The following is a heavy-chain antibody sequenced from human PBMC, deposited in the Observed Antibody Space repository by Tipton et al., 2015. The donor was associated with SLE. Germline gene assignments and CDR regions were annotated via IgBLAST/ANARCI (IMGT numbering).Heavy chain of an antibody. D-gene: IGHD1-1*01. J-gene: IGHJ6*02. CDR3: AKDLLHRSGTTGPPGGGMDV. V-gene: IGHV3-30*02. CDR1: GFTFSSYG. Sequence: GSLRLSCAASGFTFSSYGMHWVRQAPGKGLEWVAFIRYDGSNKYYADSVKGRFTISRDNSKNTLYLQMNSLRAEDTAVYYCAKDLLHRSGTTGPPGGGMDVWGQGTTVTVSS. CDR2: IRYDGSNK.